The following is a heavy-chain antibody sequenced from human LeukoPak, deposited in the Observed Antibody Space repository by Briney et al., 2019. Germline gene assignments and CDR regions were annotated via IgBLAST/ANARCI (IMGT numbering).Heavy chain of an antibody. CDR2: IIPILGIA. CDR1: GGTFSSYA. V-gene: IGHV1-69*04. Sequence: TSVKVSCKASGGTFSSYAISWVRQAPGQGLEWMGRIIPILGIANYAQKFQGRVTITADKSTSTAYMELSSLRSEDTAVYYCAGQWLERDWFDPWGQGTLVTVSS. D-gene: IGHD6-19*01. J-gene: IGHJ5*02. CDR3: AGQWLERDWFDP.